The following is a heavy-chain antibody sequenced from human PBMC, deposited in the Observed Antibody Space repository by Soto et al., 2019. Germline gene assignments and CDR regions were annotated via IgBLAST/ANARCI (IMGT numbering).Heavy chain of an antibody. Sequence: GASAKVTCKASGYTFTGYYMHWVRQAPGQALEWMGWINPNSGGTNYAQKFQGRVTMTRDTSISTAYMELSRLRSDDTAVYYCATLRYFDWLPSPYYYYGMDVWGQGTTVTVS. V-gene: IGHV1-2*02. D-gene: IGHD3-9*01. CDR3: ATLRYFDWLPSPYYYYGMDV. J-gene: IGHJ6*02. CDR2: INPNSGGT. CDR1: GYTFTGYY.